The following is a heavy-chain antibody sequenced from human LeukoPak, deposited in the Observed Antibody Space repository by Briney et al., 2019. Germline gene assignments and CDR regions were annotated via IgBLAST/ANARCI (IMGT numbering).Heavy chain of an antibody. CDR1: GGSFSGYY. CDR3: ARCSKWPYYYYYYYMDV. V-gene: IGHV4-34*01. CDR2: INHSGGT. Sequence: PSETLSLTCAVYGGSFSGYYWSWIRQPPGKGLEWIGEINHSGGTNYNPSLKSRVTISVDTSKNQFSLKLSSVTAADTAVYYCARCSKWPYYYYYYYMDVWGKGTTVTVSS. J-gene: IGHJ6*03. D-gene: IGHD5-12*01.